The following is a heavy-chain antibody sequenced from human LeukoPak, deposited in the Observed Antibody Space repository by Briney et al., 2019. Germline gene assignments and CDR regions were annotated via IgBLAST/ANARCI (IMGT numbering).Heavy chain of an antibody. D-gene: IGHD5-24*01. Sequence: GVSLRLSCAASGFTFNSYGMHWVRQAPGKGREGVAFMRFDGSNKYYADSVKGRFTISRDNSKNTLYLQMNSLRAEDTAVYYCAKDVGWLQSGAFDYWGQGTLVTVSS. J-gene: IGHJ4*02. CDR1: GFTFNSYG. CDR3: AKDVGWLQSGAFDY. V-gene: IGHV3-30*02. CDR2: MRFDGSNK.